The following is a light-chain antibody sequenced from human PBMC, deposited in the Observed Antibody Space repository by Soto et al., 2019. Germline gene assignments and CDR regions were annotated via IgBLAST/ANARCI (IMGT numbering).Light chain of an antibody. Sequence: DIVMTQSPDSLAVSLDGRATINCKSSQSVLKSSNNKNYLAWYQQKPGQPPKLLIYWASTLEPGVPDRFGGSQSGTEFTLTISSLEAEDVEVYYCQQSSSTLPTFCQGTKVDI. CDR1: QSVLKSSNNKNY. CDR2: WAS. CDR3: QQSSSTLPT. J-gene: IGKJ1*01. V-gene: IGKV4-1*01.